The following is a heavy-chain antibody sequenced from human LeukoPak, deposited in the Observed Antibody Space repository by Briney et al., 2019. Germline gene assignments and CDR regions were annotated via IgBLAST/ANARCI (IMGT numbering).Heavy chain of an antibody. V-gene: IGHV4-39*02. CDR2: IDNIGST. Sequence: PSETLSLTCTVSGGSISSSSYNWAWIRQPPGKGLEWIGNIDNIGSTYYNPSLQSRVTISVDKSKDQLSLKLNSVTATDTAIYYCAREDVGQYRFDPWGQGTLVTVSS. CDR1: GGSISSSSYN. CDR3: AREDVGQYRFDP. J-gene: IGHJ5*02. D-gene: IGHD3-16*01.